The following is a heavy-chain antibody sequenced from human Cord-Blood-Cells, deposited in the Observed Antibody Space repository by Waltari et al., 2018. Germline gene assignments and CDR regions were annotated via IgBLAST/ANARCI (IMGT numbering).Heavy chain of an antibody. V-gene: IGHV4-59*01. Sequence: QVQLQESGPGLVKPSETLSLTCTVSGGSISSYYWSWIRQPPGKGLEWIGYIYYSGSTNYNPSLKSRVTISVDTSKNQFSLKLSSVTAADTAVYYCARTFHCSSTSCYNDSFDIWGQGTMVTVSS. D-gene: IGHD2-2*01. J-gene: IGHJ3*02. CDR3: ARTFHCSSTSCYNDSFDI. CDR1: GGSISSYY. CDR2: IYYSGST.